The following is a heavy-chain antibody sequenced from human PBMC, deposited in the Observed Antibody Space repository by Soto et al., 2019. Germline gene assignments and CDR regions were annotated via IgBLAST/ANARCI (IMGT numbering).Heavy chain of an antibody. J-gene: IGHJ6*02. CDR3: VQSRCGGDCLQSYSSHSYYGLDV. D-gene: IGHD2-21*02. V-gene: IGHV2-5*02. CDR1: GFSLSTIGVG. Sequence: QITLKESGPTLVKPTQTLTLTCTFSGFSLSTIGVGVGWIRQPPGKALEWLALIYWDYDKRYSPSLKSRLTVTKDTSKNQVVLTMNNMDPVDTGTYYCVQSRCGGDCLQSYSSHSYYGLDVWGQGTTVTVSS. CDR2: IYWDYDK.